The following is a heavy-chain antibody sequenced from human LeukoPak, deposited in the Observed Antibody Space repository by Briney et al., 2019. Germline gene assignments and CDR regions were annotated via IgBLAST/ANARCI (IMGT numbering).Heavy chain of an antibody. V-gene: IGHV3-48*03. CDR2: ISSSGSTI. J-gene: IGHJ3*02. CDR1: GFTFSSYE. Sequence: GGSLRLSCAASGFTFSSYEMNWVRQAPGKGLEWVSYISSSGSTIYYADSVKGRFTISRDNAKNSLYLQMNSLRAEDTAVYYCARDYPQALWLGQGAFDIWGQGTMVTVSS. CDR3: ARDYPQALWLGQGAFDI. D-gene: IGHD3-10*01.